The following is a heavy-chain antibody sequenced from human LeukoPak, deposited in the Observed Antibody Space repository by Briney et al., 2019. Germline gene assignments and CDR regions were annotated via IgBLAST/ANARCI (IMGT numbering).Heavy chain of an antibody. Sequence: SETLSLTCTVSGGSISSSSYYWGWIRQPPEKGLEWIGNIYYTGSTYYNPSLKSRVTISVDTSKDQFSLKLSSVTAVDTAVYYCARGYGSGSYYYLYYYYYYMDVWGKGTTVTISS. D-gene: IGHD3-10*01. J-gene: IGHJ6*03. V-gene: IGHV4-39*07. CDR3: ARGYGSGSYYYLYYYYYYMDV. CDR1: GGSISSSSYY. CDR2: IYYTGST.